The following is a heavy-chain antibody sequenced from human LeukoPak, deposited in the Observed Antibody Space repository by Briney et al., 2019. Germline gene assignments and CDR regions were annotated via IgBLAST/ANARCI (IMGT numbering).Heavy chain of an antibody. CDR3: VIAEADDGFDY. J-gene: IGHJ4*02. Sequence: GRSLRLSCAASGFTFSSYGMHWVRQAPGKGLEWVAVISYDGSNKYYADSVKGRFTISRDNSKNTLYLQMNSLRAEDTAVYYCVIAEADDGFDYWGQGTLVTVSS. CDR1: GFTFSSYG. V-gene: IGHV3-30*03. CDR2: ISYDGSNK. D-gene: IGHD6-19*01.